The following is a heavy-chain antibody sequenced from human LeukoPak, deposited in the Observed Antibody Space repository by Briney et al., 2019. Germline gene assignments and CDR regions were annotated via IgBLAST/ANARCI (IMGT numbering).Heavy chain of an antibody. V-gene: IGHV4-59*01. CDR3: ARGNTGYYYYGMDV. J-gene: IGHJ6*02. CDR1: GGSISSYY. Sequence: PSETLSLTCTVSGGSISSYYWSWIRQPPGKGLEWIGYIYYSGSTNYNPSLKSRVTISVDTSKNQFSLKLSSVTAADTAVYYCARGNTGYYYYGMDVWGQGTTVTVCS. CDR2: IYYSGST.